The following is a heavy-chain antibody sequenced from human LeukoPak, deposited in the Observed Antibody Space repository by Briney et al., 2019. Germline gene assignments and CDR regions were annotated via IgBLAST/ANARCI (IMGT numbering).Heavy chain of an antibody. CDR2: IYYSGST. J-gene: IGHJ4*02. V-gene: IGHV4-59*01. D-gene: IGHD3-22*01. Sequence: PSETLSLTCTVSGGSISSYYWSWIRQPPGKGLEWIGYIYYSGSTNYNPSLKSRVTISVDTSKNQFSLKLSSVTAADTAVYYCARAARPYYYDSSGYSFDYWGQGTLVTVSS. CDR3: ARAARPYYYDSSGYSFDY. CDR1: GGSISSYY.